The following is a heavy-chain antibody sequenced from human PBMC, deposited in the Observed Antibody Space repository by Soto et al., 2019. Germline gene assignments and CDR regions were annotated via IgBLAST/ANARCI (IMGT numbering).Heavy chain of an antibody. J-gene: IGHJ6*02. D-gene: IGHD6-6*01. CDR1: GDSVSSNSAA. Sequence: QVQLQQSGPGLVKPSQTLSLICAISGDSVSSNSAAWNWIRQSPSRGLEWLGRTYYRPKWYNDFELSVKSRIIINPVTFKIQFSLQMNSVTPEDTVVYYCARMKYSLSSVSVADYGMDVWGQGTTVSVSS. CDR3: ARMKYSLSSVSVADYGMDV. CDR2: TYYRPKWYN. V-gene: IGHV6-1*01.